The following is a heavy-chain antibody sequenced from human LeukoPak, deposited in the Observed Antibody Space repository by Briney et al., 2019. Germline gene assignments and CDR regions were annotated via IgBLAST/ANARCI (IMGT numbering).Heavy chain of an antibody. CDR1: GFTFSDYY. D-gene: IGHD1-20*01. Sequence: GGSLRLSCAASGFTFSDYYMSWIRQAPGKGLEWVSYISSSGSTIYYADSVKGRFTISRDNAKNSLYLQINSLRAEDTAVYYCARAPNWNDVSFDYWGQGTLVTVSS. CDR2: ISSSGSTI. CDR3: ARAPNWNDVSFDY. V-gene: IGHV3-11*01. J-gene: IGHJ4*02.